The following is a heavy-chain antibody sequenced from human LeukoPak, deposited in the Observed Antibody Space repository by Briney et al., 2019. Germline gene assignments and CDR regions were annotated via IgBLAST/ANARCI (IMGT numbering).Heavy chain of an antibody. Sequence: SGESLKISCKGSGYGFTNYWIGWVRQMPGKGLEWMGIIYPGDSDTRYSPSFQGQVTISADKSISTAFLQWSSLKASDTAMYYCARQREWGGGFDAFDIWGQGTMVTVSS. CDR1: GYGFTNYW. CDR3: ARQREWGGGFDAFDI. CDR2: IYPGDSDT. V-gene: IGHV5-51*01. D-gene: IGHD2-15*01. J-gene: IGHJ3*02.